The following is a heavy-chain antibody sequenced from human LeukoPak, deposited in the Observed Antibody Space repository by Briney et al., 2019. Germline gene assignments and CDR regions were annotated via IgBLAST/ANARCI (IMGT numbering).Heavy chain of an antibody. J-gene: IGHJ4*02. CDR3: ARDKGYYDILTGYMEPDY. D-gene: IGHD3-9*01. V-gene: IGHV1-2*02. CDR1: GYTFTGYY. Sequence: ASVKVSCKASGYTFTGYYMHWVRQAPGQGLEWMGWISPNSGGTNYAQKFQGRVTMTRDTSISTAYMELSRLRSDDTAVYYCARDKGYYDILTGYMEPDYWGQGTLVTVSS. CDR2: ISPNSGGT.